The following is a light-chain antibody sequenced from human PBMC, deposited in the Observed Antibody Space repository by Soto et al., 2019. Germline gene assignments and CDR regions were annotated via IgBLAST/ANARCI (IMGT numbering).Light chain of an antibody. CDR2: RAS. J-gene: IGKJ1*01. V-gene: IGKV3-20*01. CDR1: QSLGGN. CDR3: QQYGSSPRT. Sequence: EIVMTQSPATLAVSPGDTATLSCRASQSLGGNLAWYQQKPGQGPRLLIFRASSRATGVPARFSASGSGTEFTLTISRLEPEDFAVYYCQQYGSSPRTFGQGTKVEIK.